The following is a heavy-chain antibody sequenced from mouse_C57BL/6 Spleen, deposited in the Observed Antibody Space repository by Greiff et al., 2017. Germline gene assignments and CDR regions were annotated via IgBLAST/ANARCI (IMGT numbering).Heavy chain of an antibody. V-gene: IGHV5-6*01. CDR1: GFTFSSYG. CDR2: ISSGGSYT. J-gene: IGHJ4*01. Sequence: EVKLQESGGDLVKPGGSLKLSCAASGFTFSSYGMSWVRQTPDKRLEWVATISSGGSYTYYPDSVKGRFTISRDNAKNTLYLQMSSLKSEDTAMYYCARQEGWLLRNYYAMDYWGQGTSVTVSS. CDR3: ARQEGWLLRNYYAMDY. D-gene: IGHD2-3*01.